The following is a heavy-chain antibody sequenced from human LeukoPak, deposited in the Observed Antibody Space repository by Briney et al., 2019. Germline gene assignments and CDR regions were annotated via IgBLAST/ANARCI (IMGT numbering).Heavy chain of an antibody. CDR1: GGSISSSSYY. Sequence: SETLSLTCTVSGGSISSSSYYWGWIRQPPGKGLEWIGSIYYSGSTYYNPSLKSRVTISVDTSKNQFSLKLSSVTAADTAVYYCARRPLYDFWSGYPLALYMDVWAKGPRSPSP. CDR2: IYYSGST. D-gene: IGHD3-3*01. CDR3: ARRPLYDFWSGYPLALYMDV. J-gene: IGHJ6*03. V-gene: IGHV4-39*01.